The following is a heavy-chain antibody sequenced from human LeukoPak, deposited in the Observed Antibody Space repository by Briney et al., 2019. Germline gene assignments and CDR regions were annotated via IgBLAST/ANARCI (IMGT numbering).Heavy chain of an antibody. V-gene: IGHV3-23*01. J-gene: IGHJ4*02. CDR2: ISGSGGFT. CDR1: GFSFSTYW. Sequence: GGSLRLSCAASGFSFSTYWMSWVRQAPGKGLEWVSAISGSGGFTYYADSVKGRFTISRDNSKNTLYLQMNSLRVEDTAVYYCAKDRGIISDYWGQGTLVTVSS. CDR3: AKDRGIISDY. D-gene: IGHD3-10*01.